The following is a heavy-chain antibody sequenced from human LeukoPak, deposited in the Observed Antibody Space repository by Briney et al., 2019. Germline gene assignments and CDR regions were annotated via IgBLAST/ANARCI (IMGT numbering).Heavy chain of an antibody. V-gene: IGHV3-33*01. J-gene: IGHJ3*02. CDR3: AVYSSSWSDAFDI. CDR2: IWYDGSNK. D-gene: IGHD6-13*01. CDR1: GFTFSSYG. Sequence: GGALXLSCAASGFTFSSYGMHWVRQAPGKGLEWGAVIWYDGSNKYYADSVKGRFTISRDNSKNTVYMQMDSLRAEDTAVYYCAVYSSSWSDAFDIWGQGTMVTVSS.